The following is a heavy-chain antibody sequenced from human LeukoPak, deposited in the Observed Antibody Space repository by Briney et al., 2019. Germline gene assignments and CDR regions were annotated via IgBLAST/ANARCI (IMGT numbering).Heavy chain of an antibody. CDR1: GYTFTGYY. J-gene: IGHJ4*02. V-gene: IGHV1-2*02. D-gene: IGHD1-26*01. CDR3: ATHWELRT. CDR2: INPNSGGT. Sequence: ASVKVSCKASGYTFTGYYMHWVRQAPGQGLEWMGWINPNSGGTYYAQKFQGRVTMTSDTSISTAYMELSRLRSDNTAVYYCATHWELRTWGQGTLVTVSS.